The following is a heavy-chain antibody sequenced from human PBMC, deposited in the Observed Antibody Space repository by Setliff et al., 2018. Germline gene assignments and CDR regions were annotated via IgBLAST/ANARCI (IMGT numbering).Heavy chain of an antibody. D-gene: IGHD6-13*01. CDR2: IRHDESDI. Sequence: GGSLRLSCAASGFTFRGFAMHWVRQAPGKGLEWVAFIRHDESDIYYTNSVKGRFTVSRDNSKNTLYLQMNILRPEDTAVYYCASAGHSGSWFPFDAFHMWGQGTMVTVSS. CDR3: ASAGHSGSWFPFDAFHM. J-gene: IGHJ3*02. V-gene: IGHV3-30*02. CDR1: GFTFRGFA.